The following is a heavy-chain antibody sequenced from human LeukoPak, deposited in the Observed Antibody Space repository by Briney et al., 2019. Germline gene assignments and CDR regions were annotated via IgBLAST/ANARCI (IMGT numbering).Heavy chain of an antibody. CDR2: INHSRST. J-gene: IGHJ4*02. V-gene: IGHV4-34*01. Sequence: PSETLSLTCAVYGESFSGYYWNWIRQPPGKGLEWIGEINHSRSTNYNPSLKSRVTISVDTSKNQFSLKLSSVTAADTAVYYCARSRIVGTTPFGYWGQGTLVTVSS. CDR3: ARSRIVGTTPFGY. D-gene: IGHD1-26*01. CDR1: GESFSGYY.